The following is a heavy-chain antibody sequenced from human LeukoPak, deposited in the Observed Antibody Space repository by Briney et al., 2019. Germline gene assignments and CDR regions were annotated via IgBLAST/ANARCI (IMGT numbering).Heavy chain of an antibody. J-gene: IGHJ4*02. Sequence: PGGSLRLYCAASGFTFSDYYMTWIRQAPGKGLEWVSYISGSSIDTNYADFVKGRFTISRDNAKNSLYLQMNSLRAEDTAVYYCARVNPICSGFYAYWGQGTPVTVSS. CDR2: ISGSSIDT. CDR1: GFTFSDYY. CDR3: ARVNPICSGFYAY. V-gene: IGHV3-11*06. D-gene: IGHD3-22*01.